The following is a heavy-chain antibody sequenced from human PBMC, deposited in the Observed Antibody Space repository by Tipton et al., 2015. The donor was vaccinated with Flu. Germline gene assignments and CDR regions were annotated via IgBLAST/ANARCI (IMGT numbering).Heavy chain of an antibody. CDR3: ARVNSVNTLHRLRGVLDA. J-gene: IGHJ6*02. CDR2: IFPRDSDT. CDR1: GYSFSDEW. Sequence: MQLVQSGAEVKQPGESLKISCKGSGYSFSDEWIVWVRQLPGKGLEWMGIIFPRDSDTRYSPSFQGQVTFSADKSISSVFLQWSSLKASDTGMYFCARVNSVNTLHRLRGVLDAWGQGTTVTVSS. D-gene: IGHD3-10*01. V-gene: IGHV5-51*01.